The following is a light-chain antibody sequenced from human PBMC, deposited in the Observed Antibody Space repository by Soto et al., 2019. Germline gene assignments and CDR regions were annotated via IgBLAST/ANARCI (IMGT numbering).Light chain of an antibody. CDR3: SSYTTIGPIV. CDR1: SSDIGAYNY. Sequence: QSVLTQPASVSGSPGQSITISCTGTSSDIGAYNYVSWYRQHPGKAPKLMIYDVNIRPSGVSNRFSGSKSANTASLDISGLQAEDEPDYFCSSYTTIGPIVFGTGPKVTVL. J-gene: IGLJ1*01. V-gene: IGLV2-14*03. CDR2: DVN.